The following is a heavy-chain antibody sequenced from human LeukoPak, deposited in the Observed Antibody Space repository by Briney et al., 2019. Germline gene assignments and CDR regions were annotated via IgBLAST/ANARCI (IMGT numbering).Heavy chain of an antibody. V-gene: IGHV1-2*02. CDR3: ARDSPFDYYYYGMDV. D-gene: IGHD3-3*01. J-gene: IGHJ6*02. CDR2: INPNSGGT. CDR1: GYTFTGYC. Sequence: ASVKVSCKASGYTFTGYCMHWVRQAPGQGLEWMGWINPNSGGTNYAQKFQGRVTMTRDTSISTAYMELSRLRSDDTAVYYCARDSPFDYYYYGMDVWGQGTTVTVSS.